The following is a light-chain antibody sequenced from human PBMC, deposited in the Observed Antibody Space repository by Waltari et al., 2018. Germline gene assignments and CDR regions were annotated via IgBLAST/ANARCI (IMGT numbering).Light chain of an antibody. CDR1: QSIGRY. J-gene: IGKJ1*01. V-gene: IGKV3-20*01. CDR2: GAS. CDR3: QNHERLPAV. Sequence: EIVFTPSPGTLSLPPGERATLSCRASQSIGRYLIWYQQKPGQAPRLLIYGASTRAAGIPDRFSGSGSGTDFSLTISRLEPEDFAVYYCQNHERLPAVFGRGTKVEIK.